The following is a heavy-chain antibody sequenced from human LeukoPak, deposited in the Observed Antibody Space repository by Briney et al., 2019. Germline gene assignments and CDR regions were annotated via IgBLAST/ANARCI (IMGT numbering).Heavy chain of an antibody. V-gene: IGHV3-23*01. CDR3: AKGLSIAAAGTRYHFNY. J-gene: IGHJ4*02. CDR1: GFTFSSYG. CDR2: ISGSGGST. D-gene: IGHD6-13*01. Sequence: GGSLRLSCAASGFTFSSYGMSWVRQAPGKGLEWVSAISGSGGSTYYADSVKGRFTISRDNSKNTLYLQMNSLRAEDTAVYYCAKGLSIAAAGTRYHFNYWGQGTLVTVSS.